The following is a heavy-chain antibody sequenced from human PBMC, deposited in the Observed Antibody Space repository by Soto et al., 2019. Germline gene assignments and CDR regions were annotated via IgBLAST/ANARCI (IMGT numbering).Heavy chain of an antibody. V-gene: IGHV4-59*01. D-gene: IGHD7-27*01. CDR3: ARVWGDAFDI. CDR2: IYYSGST. Sequence: PSETLSLTCTVSGGSISSYYWSWIRQPPGKGLEWIGYIYYSGSTNYNPSLKSRVTISVDTSKNQFSLKLSSVTAADTAVYYCARVWGDAFDIWSQGTTVTVSS. J-gene: IGHJ3*02. CDR1: GGSISSYY.